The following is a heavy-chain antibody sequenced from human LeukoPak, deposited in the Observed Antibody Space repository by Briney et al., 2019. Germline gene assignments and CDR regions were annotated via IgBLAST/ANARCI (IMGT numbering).Heavy chain of an antibody. Sequence: GASVKVSCKASGYTFTNYGISWVRQTPGQGLEWMGWIRAYNSNTNYAQKLQGRVTLTTDTSTTTAYMELRSLRSDDTAVYYCARGGYCRGGGCSLSWIADWYFDLWGRGTLVTVSS. CDR1: GYTFTNYG. J-gene: IGHJ2*01. CDR2: IRAYNSNT. CDR3: ARGGYCRGGGCSLSWIADWYFDL. D-gene: IGHD2-15*01. V-gene: IGHV1-18*01.